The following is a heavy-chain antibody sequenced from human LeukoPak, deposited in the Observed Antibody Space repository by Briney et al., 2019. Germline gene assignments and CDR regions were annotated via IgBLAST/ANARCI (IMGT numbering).Heavy chain of an antibody. CDR3: TREEGGTTVEY. Sequence: SETLSLTCTVSGGSISSAHYWGWIRQSPGKGLEWIGSIYGYGTTYYNPSLKSRITISLDTSKNQFSLKLSPVTAEDTAVYFCTREEGGTTVEYWGQGTLVTVSS. J-gene: IGHJ4*02. CDR1: GGSISSAHY. CDR2: IYGYGTT. D-gene: IGHD1-1*01. V-gene: IGHV4-38-2*02.